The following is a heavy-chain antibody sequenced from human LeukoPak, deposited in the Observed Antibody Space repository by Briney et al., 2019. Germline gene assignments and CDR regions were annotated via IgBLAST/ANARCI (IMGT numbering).Heavy chain of an antibody. CDR3: AKDEAARQRGAFDY. CDR2: ISGSGGST. D-gene: IGHD6-6*01. V-gene: IGHV3-23*01. J-gene: IGHJ4*02. Sequence: GRSLRLSCAASGFTFSSYAMSWVRQAPGKGLEWVSAISGSGGSTYYADSVKGRFTISRDNSKNTLYLQMNSLRAEDTAVYYCAKDEAARQRGAFDYWGQGTLVTVSS. CDR1: GFTFSSYA.